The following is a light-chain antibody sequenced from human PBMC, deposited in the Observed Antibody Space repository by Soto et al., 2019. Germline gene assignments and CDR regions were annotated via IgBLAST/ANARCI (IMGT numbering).Light chain of an antibody. Sequence: DIQMTQSPSSLSASVGNRVTITCRASQSISTYLNWYQKKPGKAPNLLIYDAYRLQSGVPSRFSGSGGGTDFTLSISSVQPEDFATYFCQQSYMDPITFGQGTRLEI. V-gene: IGKV1-39*01. CDR2: DAY. CDR3: QQSYMDPIT. CDR1: QSISTY. J-gene: IGKJ5*01.